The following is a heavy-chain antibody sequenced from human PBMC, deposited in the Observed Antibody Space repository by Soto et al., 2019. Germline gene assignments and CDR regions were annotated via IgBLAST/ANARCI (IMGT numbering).Heavy chain of an antibody. D-gene: IGHD3-9*01. Sequence: GASVKVSCKASGGTFSSYAISWVRQAPGQGLEWMGGIIPIFGTANYAQKFQGRVTITADESTSTAYMELSSLRSEEKAVYYCARGVLRHFDWLPKLQYYYYGMDVWGQGTTVTVSS. CDR2: IIPIFGTA. CDR3: ARGVLRHFDWLPKLQYYYYGMDV. CDR1: GGTFSSYA. V-gene: IGHV1-69*13. J-gene: IGHJ6*02.